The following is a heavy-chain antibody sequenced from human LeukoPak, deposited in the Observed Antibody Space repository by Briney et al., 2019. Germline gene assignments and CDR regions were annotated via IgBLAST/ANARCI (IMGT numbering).Heavy chain of an antibody. D-gene: IGHD2-15*01. CDR3: AKGQGYCSGGRCSPLGY. CDR1: GFTFSSYG. J-gene: IGHJ4*02. CDR2: IRYDGSNK. V-gene: IGHV3-30*02. Sequence: GGSLRLSCAASGFTFSSYGMHWVRQAPGKGLEWVAFIRYDGSNKYYADSVKGRFTISRDNSKNTLYLQMNSLRVEDTAVYYCAKGQGYCSGGRCSPLGYWGQGTLVTVSS.